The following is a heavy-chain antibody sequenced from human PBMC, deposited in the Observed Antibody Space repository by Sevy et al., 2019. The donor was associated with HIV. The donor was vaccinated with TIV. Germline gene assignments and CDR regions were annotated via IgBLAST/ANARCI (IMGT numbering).Heavy chain of an antibody. D-gene: IGHD1-26*01. Sequence: ASAKVSCQSSGYNFNIYTIHWVRQARGQGLEWVGRVSPYDGDTDYAHNFHGRVSLTMDTSTSTAYLGLTSLRSDDTAVYFCTRDTWELLTGIAYYYSGMDVWAQGTTVTVSS. CDR2: VSPYDGDT. J-gene: IGHJ6*02. CDR1: GYNFNIYT. V-gene: IGHV1-18*01. CDR3: TRDTWELLTGIAYYYSGMDV.